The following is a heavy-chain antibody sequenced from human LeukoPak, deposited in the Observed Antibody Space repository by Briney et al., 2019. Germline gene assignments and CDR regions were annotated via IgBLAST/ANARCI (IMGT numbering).Heavy chain of an antibody. CDR3: ARASGSYWGPRYYFDY. D-gene: IGHD1-26*01. Sequence: GRSLRLSCAASGFTFSSYWMSWVRQAPGKGLEWVANIKQDGSEKYYVDSVKGRFTISRDNAKNSLYLQMNSLRAEDTAVYYCARASGSYWGPRYYFDYWGQGTLVTVSS. CDR1: GFTFSSYW. CDR2: IKQDGSEK. J-gene: IGHJ4*02. V-gene: IGHV3-7*01.